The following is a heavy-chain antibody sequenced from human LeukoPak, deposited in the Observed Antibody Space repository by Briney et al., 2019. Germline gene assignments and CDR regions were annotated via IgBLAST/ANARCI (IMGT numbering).Heavy chain of an antibody. D-gene: IGHD4-17*01. Sequence: SETLSLTCTVSGVSVSAYYWSWIRQPPGKGLEWIGFIYYNGNTNYNPSLKSRVTISLDTSNNQFSLKLSSVTAADTAVYYCAGRTPVTPNWFDPWGQGTLVSVSS. V-gene: IGHV4-59*08. CDR3: AGRTPVTPNWFDP. J-gene: IGHJ5*02. CDR1: GVSVSAYY. CDR2: IYYNGNT.